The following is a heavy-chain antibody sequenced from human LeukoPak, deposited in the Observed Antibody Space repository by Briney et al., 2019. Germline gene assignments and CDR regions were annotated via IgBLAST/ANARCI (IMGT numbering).Heavy chain of an antibody. CDR3: ARAEAYYGSGSSTTGLTGAFDI. D-gene: IGHD3-10*01. CDR1: GFTFSSYD. J-gene: IGHJ3*02. Sequence: PGGSLRLSCAASGFTFSSYDMHWVRQATGKGLEWVSAIGTAGDTYYPGSVKGRFTISRENAKNSLYLQMNSLRAGDTAVYYCARAEAYYGSGSSTTGLTGAFDIWGQGTMVTVSS. CDR2: IGTAGDT. V-gene: IGHV3-13*04.